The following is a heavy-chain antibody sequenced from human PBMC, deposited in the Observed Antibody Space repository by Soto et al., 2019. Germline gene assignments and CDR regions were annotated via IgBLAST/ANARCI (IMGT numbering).Heavy chain of an antibody. CDR3: ARALNDYSNYYYYGMDV. Sequence: SGKVSCKASGGTFSSYAISWVRQAPGQGLEWMGGIIPIFGTANYAQKFQGRVTITADESTSTAYMELSSLRSEDTAVYYCARALNDYSNYYYYGMDVWGQGTTVTVSS. CDR1: GGTFSSYA. V-gene: IGHV1-69*13. D-gene: IGHD4-4*01. J-gene: IGHJ6*02. CDR2: IIPIFGTA.